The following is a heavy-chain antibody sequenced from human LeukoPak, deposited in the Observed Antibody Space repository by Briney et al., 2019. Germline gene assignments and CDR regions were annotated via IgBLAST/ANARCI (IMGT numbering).Heavy chain of an antibody. Sequence: GGSLRLSCAASGFTFSSYAMSWVRQAPGKGLEWVSAIGGSGGSTYYADSVKGRFTISRDNSKNTLYLQMNSLRAEDTAVYYCAKDSPWRDIVVVPAAATRNYFDYWGQGTLVTVSS. CDR1: GFTFSSYA. CDR2: IGGSGGST. V-gene: IGHV3-23*01. D-gene: IGHD2-2*01. J-gene: IGHJ4*02. CDR3: AKDSPWRDIVVVPAAATRNYFDY.